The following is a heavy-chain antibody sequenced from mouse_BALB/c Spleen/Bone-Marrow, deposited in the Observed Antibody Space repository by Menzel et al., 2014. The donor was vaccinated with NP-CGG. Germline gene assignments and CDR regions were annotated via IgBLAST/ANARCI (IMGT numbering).Heavy chain of an antibody. V-gene: IGHV1S127*01. CDR3: TRPRDYGNWFAY. CDR2: IDPSDSYT. J-gene: IGHJ3*01. CDR1: GYTFTSYW. D-gene: IGHD2-1*01. Sequence: VQLQQSGAELVKPGASVKMSCKASGYTFTSYWMHWVKQKPGQGLEWIGVIDPSDSYTSYNQKFKGKATLTVDPASSTVNMQLSSLISEASAVDYCTRPRDYGNWFAYWGQGTLVTVSA.